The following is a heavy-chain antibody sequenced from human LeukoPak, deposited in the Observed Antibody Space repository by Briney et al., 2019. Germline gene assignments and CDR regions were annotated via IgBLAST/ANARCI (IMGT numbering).Heavy chain of an antibody. CDR2: IHSSGST. V-gene: IGHV4-59*01. CDR3: ARDIREVGESHYFDY. CDR1: GFPITTYY. J-gene: IGHJ4*02. Sequence: SETLSLTCTVSGFPITTYYWSWIRQSPGNGLEWIGLIHSSGSTTYNPSLKSRVTISVDTSKNQFSLHLSSVTAADTAVYYCARDIREVGESHYFDYWGQGTLVTV. D-gene: IGHD1-26*01.